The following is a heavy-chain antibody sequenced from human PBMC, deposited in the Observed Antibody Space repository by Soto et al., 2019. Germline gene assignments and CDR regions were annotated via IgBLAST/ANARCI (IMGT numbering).Heavy chain of an antibody. J-gene: IGHJ4*02. CDR2: INPGNANT. Sequence: QVQLVQSGAEEKKPGASVKVSCTTSGYSFSSYAIHWVRQAPGQGLEWMGWINPGNANTKNSQKFQRRVTITSDTSESTAYMELSSVTYEDTAVYDCARVDVAYWGQGTLVTVSS. V-gene: IGHV1-3*05. CDR1: GYSFSSYA. CDR3: ARVDVAY. D-gene: IGHD5-12*01.